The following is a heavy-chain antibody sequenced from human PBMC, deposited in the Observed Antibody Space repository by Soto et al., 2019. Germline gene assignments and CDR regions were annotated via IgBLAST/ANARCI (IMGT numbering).Heavy chain of an antibody. CDR1: GFTFSSYX. CDR2: ISGSGGST. Sequence: EVQLLESGGGLVQPGGSLRLSCAASGFTFSSYXXXXXXXXXXXXXXWVSAISGSGGSTYYADSVKGRFTISRDNSKXXXXXXXXXXXXXXXXXXXXXXXXXXXXXXXXDVWGQGTTVTVSS. J-gene: IGHJ6*02. V-gene: IGHV3-23*01. CDR3: XXXXXXXXXXXXDV.